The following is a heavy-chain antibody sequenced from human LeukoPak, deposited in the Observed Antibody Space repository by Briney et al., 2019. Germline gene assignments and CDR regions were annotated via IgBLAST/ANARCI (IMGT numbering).Heavy chain of an antibody. Sequence: SQTLSLTCTVSGGSISSGGYYWSWIRQHPGKGLEWIGYIYYSGSTYYNPSLKSRVTISVDTSKNQFSLKLSSVTAADTAVYYCARDATVPDPKGIDVWGQGTTVTVSS. D-gene: IGHD2-2*01. CDR2: IYYSGST. CDR3: ARDATVPDPKGIDV. J-gene: IGHJ6*02. V-gene: IGHV4-31*03. CDR1: GGSISSGGYY.